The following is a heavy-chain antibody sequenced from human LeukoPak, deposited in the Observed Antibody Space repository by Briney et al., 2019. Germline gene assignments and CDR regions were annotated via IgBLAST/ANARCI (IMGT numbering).Heavy chain of an antibody. D-gene: IGHD3-10*01. Sequence: GGSLRLSCVASGFKFSDYYMSWVRQAPGKGLEWVADIRHDGSDEYNVDSVKGRFTISRDNAKNSLFLQMNSLRAEDTAVYYCARDGFGSYFSLGSWGQGALVTVSS. CDR1: GFKFSDYY. V-gene: IGHV3-7*04. CDR2: IRHDGSDE. J-gene: IGHJ5*02. CDR3: ARDGFGSYFSLGS.